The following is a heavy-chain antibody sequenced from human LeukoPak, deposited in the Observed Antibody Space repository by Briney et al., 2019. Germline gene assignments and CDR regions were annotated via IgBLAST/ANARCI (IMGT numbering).Heavy chain of an antibody. CDR2: FDPEDGET. D-gene: IGHD6-19*01. V-gene: IGHV1-24*01. CDR1: GYTVTELS. CDR3: ATVAGQWLGHDAFDI. J-gene: IGHJ3*02. Sequence: SVKVSCKVSGYTVTELSMHWVRHAPGKGLEWMGGFDPEDGETIYAQKFQGRVTMTEDTSTDTAYMELSSLRSEDTAVYYCATVAGQWLGHDAFDIWGQGTMVTVSS.